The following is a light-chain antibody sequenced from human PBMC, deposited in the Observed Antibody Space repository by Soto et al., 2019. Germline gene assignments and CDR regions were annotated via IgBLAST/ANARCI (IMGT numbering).Light chain of an antibody. Sequence: EIVLTQSPGTLSLSPGERATLSCRASQSVSSSYLAWYQQKPCQAPRLLIYGASSRATGIPDRFSGSGSGTDFTLTISRLEPEDFAVYYCQQYGSSPLTFGGGTKWIS. CDR1: QSVSSSY. CDR2: GAS. CDR3: QQYGSSPLT. V-gene: IGKV3-20*01. J-gene: IGKJ4*01.